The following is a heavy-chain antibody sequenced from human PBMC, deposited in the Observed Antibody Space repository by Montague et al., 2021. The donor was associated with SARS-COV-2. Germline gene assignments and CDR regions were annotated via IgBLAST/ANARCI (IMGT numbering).Heavy chain of an antibody. D-gene: IGHD3-10*01. J-gene: IGHJ6*02. CDR3: ARQTTLLRGRAPPGV. V-gene: IGHV4-39*01. CDR2: IYYTVNT. Sequence: SETLSLTCTVSGGSISSTAYYWGWIRQPPGKGLEWIGSIYYTVNTYYNPSLKSRVTISVDASKNQFSLTLSSVSAADTAVYYCARQTTLLRGRAPPGVWGQGTSVTFSS. CDR1: GGSISSTAYY.